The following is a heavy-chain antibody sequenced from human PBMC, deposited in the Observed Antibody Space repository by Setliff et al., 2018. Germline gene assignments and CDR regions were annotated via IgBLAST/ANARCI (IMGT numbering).Heavy chain of an antibody. V-gene: IGHV4-59*01. Sequence: SETLSLTCTVSGGSISSYYWSWIRQPPGKGLEWIGYIYYSGSTNYSPSLKSRVTISVDTSKNQFSLRLTSVTAADTAVCYCARGGSWYGSSFDSWGQGRLVTVSS. CDR3: ARGGSWYGSSFDS. CDR1: GGSISSYY. J-gene: IGHJ4*02. CDR2: IYYSGST. D-gene: IGHD6-13*01.